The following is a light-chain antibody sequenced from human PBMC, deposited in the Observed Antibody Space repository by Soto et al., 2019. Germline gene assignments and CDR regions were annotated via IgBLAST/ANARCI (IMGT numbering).Light chain of an antibody. CDR1: QGIRNG. Sequence: AIQMTQSPSSLSASVGDRVTITCRASQGIRNGLGWYQQKPGKAPKLLIYAASTLQSGVPSRFSGSGSGTYFTLTISSLQPEDFATYYCLQDYNYPLTFGGGTKVEIK. CDR2: AAS. J-gene: IGKJ4*01. CDR3: LQDYNYPLT. V-gene: IGKV1-6*01.